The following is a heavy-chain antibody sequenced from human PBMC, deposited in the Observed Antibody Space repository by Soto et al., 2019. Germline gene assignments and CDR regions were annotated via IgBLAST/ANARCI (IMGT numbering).Heavy chain of an antibody. V-gene: IGHV3-13*05. CDR1: GFTFISYD. J-gene: IGHJ6*02. CDR2: IGTAGDP. CDR3: ARGGGSSRPYYYYGMDV. Sequence: PGGSLRLSCAASGFTFISYDMHWVRQATGKGLEWVSAIGTAGDPYYPGSVKGRFTISRENAKNSLYLQMNSLRAGDTAVYYCARGGGSSRPYYYYGMDVWGQGTTVTVSS. D-gene: IGHD6-6*01.